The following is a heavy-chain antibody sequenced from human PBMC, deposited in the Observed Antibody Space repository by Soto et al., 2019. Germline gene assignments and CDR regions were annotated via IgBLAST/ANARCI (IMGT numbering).Heavy chain of an antibody. CDR2: MNHNSGNT. Sequence: ASVKVSCKASGYTFTSYDINWVRQATGQGLEWTGWMNHNSGNTGYAQKFQDRVTMTRNTSISTAYMALSSLRSEDTAVYYCARGYCSITSCYSWSPLYDYYYYGRGAGG. J-gene: IGHJ6*02. CDR3: ARGYCSITSCYSWSPLYDYYYYGRGA. V-gene: IGHV1-8*01. CDR1: GYTFTSYD. D-gene: IGHD2-2*02.